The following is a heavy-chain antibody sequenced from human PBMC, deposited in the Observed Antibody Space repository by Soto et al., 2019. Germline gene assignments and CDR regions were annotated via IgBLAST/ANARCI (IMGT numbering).Heavy chain of an antibody. V-gene: IGHV4-4*07. J-gene: IGHJ4*02. D-gene: IGHD3-10*01. CDR1: GGSISSYY. Sequence: SETLSLTCTVSGGSISSYYWSWIRQPAGKGLEWIGRIYTSGSTNYNPSLKSRVTMSVDTSKNQFSLKLSSVTAADTAVYYCAREGYYYGSGSYSHYWGQGTLVTVSS. CDR2: IYTSGST. CDR3: AREGYYYGSGSYSHY.